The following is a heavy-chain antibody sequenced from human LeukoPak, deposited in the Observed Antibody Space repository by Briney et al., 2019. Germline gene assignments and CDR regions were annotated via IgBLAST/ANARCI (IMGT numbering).Heavy chain of an antibody. CDR3: ARGGGSGRYGLPFDS. J-gene: IGHJ4*02. Sequence: PGGSLRLSCAASGFTFSDYNMNWVRQVPGKGLESVSYMSRSGDIIYYADSVKGRFTISRDNAKNSLYLQMNSLTDEDTAVYYCARGGGSGRYGLPFDSWGQGTLVTVSS. D-gene: IGHD6-13*01. CDR1: GFTFSDYN. CDR2: MSRSGDII. V-gene: IGHV3-48*02.